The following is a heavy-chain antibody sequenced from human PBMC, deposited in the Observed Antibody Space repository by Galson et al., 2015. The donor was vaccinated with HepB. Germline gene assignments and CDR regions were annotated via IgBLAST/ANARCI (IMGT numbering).Heavy chain of an antibody. CDR3: ARQSREYSSGWYLGSFNYMDV. Sequence: ETLSLTCTVSGGSINYYYWSWIRQSPGRGLEWIGYISDRGNTNYHPSLKSRVTISLDTSKNQFPLRLNSVTAADTAVYYCARQSREYSSGWYLGSFNYMDVWGKGSTVTVSS. CDR1: GGSINYYY. CDR2: ISDRGNT. V-gene: IGHV4-59*01. J-gene: IGHJ6*03. D-gene: IGHD6-19*01.